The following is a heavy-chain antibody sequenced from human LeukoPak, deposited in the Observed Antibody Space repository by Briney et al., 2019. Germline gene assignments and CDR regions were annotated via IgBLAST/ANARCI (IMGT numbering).Heavy chain of an antibody. CDR3: ARGGYSSSSFCFDY. CDR2: IYYSGST. J-gene: IGHJ4*02. V-gene: IGHV4-59*01. Sequence: SETLSLTCTVSGGSISSYYWSWIRQPPGKGLEWIGYIYYSGSTNYNPSLKSRVTISVDTSKNQFSLKLSSVTAADTAVYYCARGGYSSSSFCFDYWGQGTLVTVSS. D-gene: IGHD6-13*01. CDR1: GGSISSYY.